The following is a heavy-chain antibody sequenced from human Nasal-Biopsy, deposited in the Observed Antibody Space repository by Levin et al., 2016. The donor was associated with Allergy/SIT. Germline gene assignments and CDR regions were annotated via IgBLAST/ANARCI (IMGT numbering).Heavy chain of an antibody. D-gene: IGHD3-10*01. CDR2: ISYDGNRK. Sequence: GGSLRLSCAASGFTFSMSVFHWVRQAPGKGLEWVALISYDGNRKYYADSVEGRFTISRDNSKNTLYLQMNSLIAEDTAVYYCARELGVTPTAYFDFRGQGTLVTVSS. CDR1: GFTFSMSV. V-gene: IGHV3-30*03. J-gene: IGHJ4*02. CDR3: ARELGVTPTAYFDF.